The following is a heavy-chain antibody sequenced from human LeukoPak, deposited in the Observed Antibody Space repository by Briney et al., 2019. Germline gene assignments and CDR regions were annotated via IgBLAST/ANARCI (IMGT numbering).Heavy chain of an antibody. D-gene: IGHD5-12*01. Sequence: LAGGSLRLSCAASGFTFSSYAMHWVRQTPGKGLEWVAVISYDGSNKYYADSVKGRFTISRDNSKNTLYLQMNSLRAEDTAVYYCARDSVATVRAFDIWGQGTMVTVSS. CDR2: ISYDGSNK. CDR1: GFTFSSYA. CDR3: ARDSVATVRAFDI. J-gene: IGHJ3*02. V-gene: IGHV3-30-3*01.